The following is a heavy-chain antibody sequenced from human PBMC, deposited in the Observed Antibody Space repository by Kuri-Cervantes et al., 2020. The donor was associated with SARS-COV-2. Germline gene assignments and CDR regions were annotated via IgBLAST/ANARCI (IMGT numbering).Heavy chain of an antibody. CDR2: IKSKTDGGTT. D-gene: IGHD5-18*01. Sequence: GESLKISCAASGFTFSSYSMNWVRQAPGKGLEWVGRIKSKTDGGTTDYAAPVKGRFTISRDDSKNTPYLQMNSLKTEDTAVYYCTTYSYGSYFDYWGQGTLVTVSS. V-gene: IGHV3-15*01. CDR3: TTYSYGSYFDY. CDR1: GFTFSSYS. J-gene: IGHJ4*02.